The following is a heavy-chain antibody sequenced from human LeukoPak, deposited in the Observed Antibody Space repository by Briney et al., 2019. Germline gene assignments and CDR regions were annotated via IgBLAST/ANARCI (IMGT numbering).Heavy chain of an antibody. CDR1: GYTFSNYY. V-gene: IGHV1-46*01. CDR2: SDPSGDST. Sequence: ASVKVSCKALGYTFSNYYIHWVRKTPGQGLEWMGISDPSGDSTGYALKFQGRVTMTRDTSTNTVYMELSSLRSDDTAIYYCARGEGLQMIVVPFDIWGQGTMVIVSS. D-gene: IGHD3-22*01. J-gene: IGHJ3*02. CDR3: ARGEGLQMIVVPFDI.